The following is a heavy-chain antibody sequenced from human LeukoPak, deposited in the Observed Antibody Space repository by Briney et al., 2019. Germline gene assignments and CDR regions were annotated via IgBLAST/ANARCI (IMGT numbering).Heavy chain of an antibody. CDR3: ARKFLGSRGYYFDY. Sequence: GASVKVSCKASGYTFSSYDINWVRQATGQGLEWMGWMNPNSGNTGYAQKFQGRVNMTRNTSISTAYMGLSSLRSEDTAVYYCARKFLGSRGYYFDYWGQGTLVTVSS. V-gene: IGHV1-8*01. J-gene: IGHJ4*02. CDR2: MNPNSGNT. CDR1: GYTFSSYD. D-gene: IGHD3-10*01.